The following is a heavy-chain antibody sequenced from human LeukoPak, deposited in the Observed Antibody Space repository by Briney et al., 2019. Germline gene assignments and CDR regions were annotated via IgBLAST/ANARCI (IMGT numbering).Heavy chain of an antibody. CDR1: GGSISRSSYY. V-gene: IGHV4-39*07. CDR3: ARGHSYGYGWFDP. J-gene: IGHJ5*02. Sequence: PSETLSLTCTVSGGSISRSSYYWGWIRQPPGKGLEWIGSVYYSDSGEMYYNPSLKSRVTISVDTSNNQFSLKLSSVTDADTAVYYCARGHSYGYGWFDPWGQGTLVTVSS. CDR2: VYYSDSGEM. D-gene: IGHD5-18*01.